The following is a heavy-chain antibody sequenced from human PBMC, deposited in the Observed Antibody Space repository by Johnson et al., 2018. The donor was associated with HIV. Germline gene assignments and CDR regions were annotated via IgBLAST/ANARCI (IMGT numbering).Heavy chain of an antibody. V-gene: IGHV3-33*03. J-gene: IGHJ3*02. D-gene: IGHD6-13*01. Sequence: QVQLVESGGGVVQPGTSLRLSCAASGFTFSRYGMHWVRQAPGKGLEWVAVIWYDGSNKYYADSVKGRFTISRDNAKNSLYLQMNSLRAEDTAVYYCAHSSSWSYDAFDIWGQGTMVTVSS. CDR1: GFTFSRYG. CDR2: IWYDGSNK. CDR3: AHSSSWSYDAFDI.